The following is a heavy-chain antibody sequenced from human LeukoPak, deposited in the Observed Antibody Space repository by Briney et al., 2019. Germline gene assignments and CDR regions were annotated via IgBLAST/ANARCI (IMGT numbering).Heavy chain of an antibody. CDR2: IIPIFGTA. D-gene: IGHD3-22*01. Sequence: SVKVSCKASGGTFSSYAISWVRQAPGQGLEWMGGIIPIFGTANYAQKFQGRVTITADESTSTAYMELSSLRSEDTAVYYCAREGYDSNGYPFFDIWGQGTMVTASS. V-gene: IGHV1-69*13. CDR3: AREGYDSNGYPFFDI. CDR1: GGTFSSYA. J-gene: IGHJ3*02.